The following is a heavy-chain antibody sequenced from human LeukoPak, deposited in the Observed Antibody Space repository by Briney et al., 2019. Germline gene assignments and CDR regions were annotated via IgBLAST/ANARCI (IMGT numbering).Heavy chain of an antibody. CDR1: GGSISSHY. Sequence: SETLFLTCTVSGGSISSHYWSWIRQPPGKGLEWIGYIYYSGSTNYNPSLKSRVTISVDTSKNQFSLKLSSVTAADTAVYYCARDLRGWFDPWGQGTLVTVSS. CDR3: ARDLRGWFDP. V-gene: IGHV4-59*11. J-gene: IGHJ5*02. CDR2: IYYSGST.